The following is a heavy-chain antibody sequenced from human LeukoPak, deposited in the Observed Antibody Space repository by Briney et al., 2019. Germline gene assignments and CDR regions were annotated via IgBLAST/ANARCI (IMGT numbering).Heavy chain of an antibody. D-gene: IGHD3-22*01. J-gene: IGHJ5*02. V-gene: IGHV3-23*01. CDR1: GFTFSSDA. CDR2: ISASGGST. CDR3: AKDRHDSSRLPFDP. Sequence: GRSLRLSCVASGFTFSSDAMSWVREAPGKGQKWVSAISASGGSTFYAGSVKGRFTISRDNSKTILYLQMNSLRAEDTAVYFCAKDRHDSSRLPFDPWGQGTLVTVSS.